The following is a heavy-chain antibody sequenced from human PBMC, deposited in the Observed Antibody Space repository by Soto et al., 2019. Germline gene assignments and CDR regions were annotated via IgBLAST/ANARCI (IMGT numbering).Heavy chain of an antibody. J-gene: IGHJ4*02. CDR2: VYYSGST. CDR1: GGSVSSSSYY. Sequence: SETLSLTCTVSGGSVSSSSYYWGWVRQPPGKGLEWIGSVYYSGSTYYNPSLESRVTISVDKSKNQFSLKLRSLSAADTAVYYCARGKVFFCGGGCYRVYFFAYWGQGALVPGSS. D-gene: IGHD2-21*02. V-gene: IGHV4-39*01. CDR3: ARGKVFFCGGGCYRVYFFAY.